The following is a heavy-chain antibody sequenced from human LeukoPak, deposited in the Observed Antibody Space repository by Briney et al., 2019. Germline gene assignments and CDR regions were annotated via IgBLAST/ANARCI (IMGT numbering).Heavy chain of an antibody. D-gene: IGHD3-16*01. CDR1: GFTVSSNY. Sequence: GGSLRLSCAASGFTVSSNYMSWVRQAPGKGLEWVSVIYSGGSTYYADSVKGRFTISRDNSKNTLYLQMNSLRAEDTAVYYCARLLFPWGFDYWGQGILVTVSS. J-gene: IGHJ4*02. V-gene: IGHV3-66*04. CDR3: ARLLFPWGFDY. CDR2: IYSGGST.